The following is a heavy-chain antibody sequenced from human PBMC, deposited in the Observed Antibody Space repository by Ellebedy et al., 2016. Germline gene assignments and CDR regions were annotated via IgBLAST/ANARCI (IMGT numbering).Heavy chain of an antibody. CDR3: ARGYGRIAAAGTGGAFDI. Sequence: GSLRLSXTVSGYSISSGYYWGWIRQPPGKGLEWIGSIYHSGSTYYNPSLKSRVTISVDTSKNQFSLKLSSVTAADTAVYYCARGYGRIAAAGTGGAFDIWGQGTMVIVSS. D-gene: IGHD6-13*01. CDR2: IYHSGST. V-gene: IGHV4-38-2*02. J-gene: IGHJ3*02. CDR1: GYSISSGYY.